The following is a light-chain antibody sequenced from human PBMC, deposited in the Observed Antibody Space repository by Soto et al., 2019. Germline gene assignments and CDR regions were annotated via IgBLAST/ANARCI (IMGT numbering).Light chain of an antibody. CDR3: SSYAGSSNLV. V-gene: IGLV2-8*01. CDR2: EVN. Sequence: QSALIQPPSASGSPGQSVTISCTGTSNDVGGYKYVSWYQQHPGKAPKLMIFEVNKRPSGVPDRFSGSKSGNTASLTVSGLQAEDEADYYCSSYAGSSNLVFGGGTKLTVL. CDR1: SNDVGGYKY. J-gene: IGLJ2*01.